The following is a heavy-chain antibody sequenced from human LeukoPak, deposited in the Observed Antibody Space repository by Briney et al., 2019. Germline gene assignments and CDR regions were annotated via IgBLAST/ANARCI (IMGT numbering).Heavy chain of an antibody. CDR2: IYSGGST. V-gene: IGHV3-66*01. J-gene: IGHJ6*03. CDR3: ATGTDMDV. D-gene: IGHD1-14*01. Sequence: SGGSLRLSCAASGFTFSSYSMNWVRQAPGKGLEWVSVIYSGGSTYYADSVKGRFTISRDNSKNTLYLQMNSLRAEDTAVYYCATGTDMDVWGKGTTVTISS. CDR1: GFTFSSYS.